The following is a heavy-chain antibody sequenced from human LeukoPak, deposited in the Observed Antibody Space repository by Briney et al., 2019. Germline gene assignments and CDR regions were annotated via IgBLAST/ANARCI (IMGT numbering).Heavy chain of an antibody. CDR1: GGTFSSYA. CDR3: ARDRIAAAGRGYYYYYGMDV. V-gene: IGHV1-69*01. CDR2: IIPIFGTA. D-gene: IGHD6-13*01. Sequence: SGKVSCKASGGTFSSYAISWVRQAPGQGLEWMGGIIPIFGTANYAQKFQGRVTITADESTSTAYMELSSLRSEGTAVYYCARDRIAAAGRGYYYYYGMDVWGKGTTVTVSS. J-gene: IGHJ6*04.